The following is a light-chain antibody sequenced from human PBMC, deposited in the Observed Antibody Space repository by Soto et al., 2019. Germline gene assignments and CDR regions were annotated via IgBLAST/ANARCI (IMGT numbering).Light chain of an antibody. CDR2: DAS. J-gene: IGKJ5*01. V-gene: IGKV1-33*01. CDR3: QQNDNPTIT. Sequence: DIQMTQSPSSLSASVGDRVTITCQASQDINNGLDWYQQKPGKAPKLLIYDASNLEAGVPSRFSGSGSGTDFTFTIHSLQPEDIATYYCQQNDNPTITFGQGTRLDIK. CDR1: QDINNG.